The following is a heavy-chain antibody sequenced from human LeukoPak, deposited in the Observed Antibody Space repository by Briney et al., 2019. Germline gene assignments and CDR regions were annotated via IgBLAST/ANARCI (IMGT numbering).Heavy chain of an antibody. Sequence: ASVTVSCKASGYTFTSYDVNWVRQATGQGLEWMGWMNPNSGNTGYAQKFQGRVTITRNTSISTAYMELSSLRSEDTAVYYCARGLDPSWFDPWGQGTLVTVSS. CDR1: GYTFTSYD. CDR3: ARGLDPSWFDP. J-gene: IGHJ5*02. CDR2: MNPNSGNT. V-gene: IGHV1-8*03.